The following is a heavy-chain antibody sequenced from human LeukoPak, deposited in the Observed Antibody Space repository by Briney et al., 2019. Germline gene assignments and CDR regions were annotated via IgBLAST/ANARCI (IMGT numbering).Heavy chain of an antibody. Sequence: GGSLRLSCAASGFTFSDYYMSWILQAPGKGLEWLSYISSDGTTIQYADSVKGRFTISRDNAKNSLYLQMNSLRAEDTAVYYCAKMGASSNWFDSWGQGTLVAVSS. CDR2: ISSDGTTI. V-gene: IGHV3-11*01. CDR3: AKMGASSNWFDS. CDR1: GFTFSDYY. J-gene: IGHJ5*01. D-gene: IGHD3-16*01.